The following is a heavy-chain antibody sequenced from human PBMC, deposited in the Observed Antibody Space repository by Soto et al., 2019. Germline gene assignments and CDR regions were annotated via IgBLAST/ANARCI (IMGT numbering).Heavy chain of an antibody. D-gene: IGHD5-12*01. CDR1: GGSISSSSYY. Sequence: QLQLEESGPGLVKPSETPSLTCTVSGGSISSSSYYWGWIRQSPGKGLEWIGSFYYSGSTYYSPSLRSRVTISGDTSRKQISLRLSSVTAADTAVYYCARISVASRYMDVWGKGTTVIVSS. CDR3: ARISVASRYMDV. CDR2: FYYSGST. V-gene: IGHV4-39*01. J-gene: IGHJ6*03.